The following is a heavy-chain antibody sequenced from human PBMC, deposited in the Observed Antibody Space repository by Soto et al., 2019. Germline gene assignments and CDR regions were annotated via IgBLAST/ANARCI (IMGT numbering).Heavy chain of an antibody. D-gene: IGHD2-8*01. CDR1: GGTFSNYT. Sequence: GASVKVSCKASGGTFSNYTISWVRQAPGQGLEWMGGIIPIFGTANYAQKFQGRVTITADESTSTAYMELSSLRSEDTAVYYCARGISVYAFDIWGQGTMVTVSS. V-gene: IGHV1-69*13. CDR3: ARGISVYAFDI. CDR2: IIPIFGTA. J-gene: IGHJ3*02.